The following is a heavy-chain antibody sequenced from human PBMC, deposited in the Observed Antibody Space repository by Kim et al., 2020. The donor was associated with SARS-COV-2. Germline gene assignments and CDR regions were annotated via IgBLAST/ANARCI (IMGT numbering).Heavy chain of an antibody. Sequence: FQGRVTMTRDTSTSTVYMELSSLRSEDTAVYYCTITMVRGDANSGPPFDYWGQGTLVTVSS. CDR3: TITMVRGDANSGPPFDY. J-gene: IGHJ4*02. D-gene: IGHD3-10*01. V-gene: IGHV1-46*03.